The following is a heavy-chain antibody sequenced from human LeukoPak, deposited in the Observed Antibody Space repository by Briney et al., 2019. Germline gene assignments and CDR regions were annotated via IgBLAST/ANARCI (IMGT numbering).Heavy chain of an antibody. J-gene: IGHJ4*02. CDR1: GGSVSDYY. Sequence: PSETLSLTCTISGGSVSDYYWSWIRQSPGKGLEWIGYIYHTGSTSYSPSLKSRVTISADTSQNQFSLKLSSVTVADTAVYYCASRKLGNDYWGQGTLVTVSS. CDR2: IYHTGST. CDR3: ASRKLGNDY. V-gene: IGHV4-59*02. D-gene: IGHD7-27*01.